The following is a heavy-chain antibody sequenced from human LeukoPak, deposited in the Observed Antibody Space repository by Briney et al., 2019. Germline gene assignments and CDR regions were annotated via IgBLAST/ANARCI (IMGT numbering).Heavy chain of an antibody. CDR1: GYTFTGYY. Sequence: ASVKVSCKASGYTFTGYYMHWVRQAPGQGLEWMGWINPNSGGTNYAQKFQGRVTMTRDTSISTAYMELSRLRSDDTAVYYCARVGLTKIAYCGGDCYSNAFDIWGQGTMVTVSS. CDR3: ARVGLTKIAYCGGDCYSNAFDI. CDR2: INPNSGGT. J-gene: IGHJ3*02. V-gene: IGHV1-2*02. D-gene: IGHD2-21*02.